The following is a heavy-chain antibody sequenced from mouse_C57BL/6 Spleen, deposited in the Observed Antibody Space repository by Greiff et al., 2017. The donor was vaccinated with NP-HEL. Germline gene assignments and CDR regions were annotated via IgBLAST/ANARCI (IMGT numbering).Heavy chain of an antibody. CDR1: GYTFTDYY. CDR2: INPNNGGT. J-gene: IGHJ3*01. Sequence: EVQLQQSGPELVKPGASVKISCKASGYTFTDYYMNWVKQSHGKSLEWIGDINPNNGGTSYNQKFKGKATLTVYKSSSTAYMELRSLTSEDSAVYYCAREDYGSSYAAYWGQGTLVTVSA. D-gene: IGHD1-1*01. V-gene: IGHV1-26*01. CDR3: AREDYGSSYAAY.